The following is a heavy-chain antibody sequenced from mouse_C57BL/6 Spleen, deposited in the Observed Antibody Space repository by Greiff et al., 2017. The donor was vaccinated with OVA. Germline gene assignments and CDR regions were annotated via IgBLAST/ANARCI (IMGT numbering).Heavy chain of an antibody. Sequence: EVKLQESGPELVKPGASVKMSCKASGYTFTDYNMHWVKQSHGKSLEWIGYINPNNGGTSYNQKFKGKATLTVNKSSSTAYMELRSLTSEDSAVYYCARDSSGYLFYAMDYWGQGTSVTVSS. CDR2: INPNNGGT. CDR1: GYTFTDYN. V-gene: IGHV1-22*01. J-gene: IGHJ4*01. D-gene: IGHD3-2*02. CDR3: ARDSSGYLFYAMDY.